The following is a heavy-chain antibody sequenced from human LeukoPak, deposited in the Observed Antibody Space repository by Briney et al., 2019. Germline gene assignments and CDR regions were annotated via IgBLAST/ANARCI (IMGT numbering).Heavy chain of an antibody. CDR3: ARDSLVVVAATLASYYYYGMDV. J-gene: IGHJ6*02. CDR1: GFTFSSYS. V-gene: IGHV3-21*01. CDR2: ISSSSSYI. D-gene: IGHD2-15*01. Sequence: GGSLRLSCAASGFTFSSYSMNWVRQAPGKGLEWVSSISSSSSYIYYADSVKGRFTISRDNAKNSLYPQMNSLRAEDTAVYYCARDSLVVVAATLASYYYYGMDVWGQGTTVTVSS.